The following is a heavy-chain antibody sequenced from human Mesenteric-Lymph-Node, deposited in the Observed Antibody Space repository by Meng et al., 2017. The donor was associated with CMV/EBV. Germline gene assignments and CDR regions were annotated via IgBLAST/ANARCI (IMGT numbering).Heavy chain of an antibody. CDR2: ISGSGGST. CDR1: GFTFSSYA. CDR3: AKDRKDIVVVPAARN. V-gene: IGHV3-23*01. J-gene: IGHJ4*02. D-gene: IGHD2-2*01. Sequence: GGSLRLSCAASGFTFSSYAMSWVRQAPGKGLEWVSAISGSGGSTYYADSVKGRFTISRDNSKNTLYLQMNSLRAEDTAVYYCAKDRKDIVVVPAARNWGQGTLVTVSS.